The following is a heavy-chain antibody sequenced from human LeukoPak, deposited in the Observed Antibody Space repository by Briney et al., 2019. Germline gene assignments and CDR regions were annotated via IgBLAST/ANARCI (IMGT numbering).Heavy chain of an antibody. CDR1: GFTFSSYA. V-gene: IGHV3-23*01. CDR2: ISGSGGST. CDR3: AKDSPYYYDSSGYSDY. Sequence: GGSLRLSCAASGFTFSSYAMSWVRQAPGKGLEWVSAISGSGGSTDYADSVKGRFTISRDNSKNTLYLQMNSLRAEDTAVYYCAKDSPYYYDSSGYSDYWGQGTLVTVST. J-gene: IGHJ4*02. D-gene: IGHD3-22*01.